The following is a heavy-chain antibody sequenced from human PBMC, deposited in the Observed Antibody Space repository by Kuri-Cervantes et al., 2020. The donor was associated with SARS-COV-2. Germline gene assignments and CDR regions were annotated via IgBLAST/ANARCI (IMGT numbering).Heavy chain of an antibody. CDR2: IYHSGST. J-gene: IGHJ5*02. D-gene: IGHD2-2*01. CDR3: ARPLGYCSSTSCPGWFDP. V-gene: IGHV4-39*01. Sequence: SETLSLTCTVSGGSISSGDYYWSWIRQPPGKGLEWIGSIYHSGSTYYNPSLKSRVTISVDTSKNQFSLKLSSVTAADTAVYYCARPLGYCSSTSCPGWFDPWGQGTLVTVSS. CDR1: GGSISSGDYY.